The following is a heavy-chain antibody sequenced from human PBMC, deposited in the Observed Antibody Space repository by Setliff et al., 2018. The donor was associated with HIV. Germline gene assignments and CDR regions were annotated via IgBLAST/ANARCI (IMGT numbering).Heavy chain of an antibody. CDR3: ARGDPFTDFDS. J-gene: IGHJ4*02. CDR2: TFDNGNT. Sequence: SETLSLTCSISGGSISFYYWNWLRQTPGKGLEWIAYTFDNGNTHYNPSLKSRVTVSADTSKNQFSLKLTSVTAADTAVYYCARGDPFTDFDSWGQGTLVTVSS. D-gene: IGHD3-16*01. V-gene: IGHV4-4*09. CDR1: GGSISFYY.